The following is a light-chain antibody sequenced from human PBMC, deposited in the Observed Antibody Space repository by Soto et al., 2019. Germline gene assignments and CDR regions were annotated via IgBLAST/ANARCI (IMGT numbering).Light chain of an antibody. CDR1: QGISNY. J-gene: IGKJ3*01. V-gene: IGKV1-27*01. Sequence: DIQMTQSPSSLSASVGDRVTITCRASQGISNYLAWYQHKPGKVPNLLIYAASTLQSGVPSRFRGSGSGTDFTLTISSLQPEDVATYYCQNYNSAPFTFGPGTKVDIK. CDR2: AAS. CDR3: QNYNSAPFT.